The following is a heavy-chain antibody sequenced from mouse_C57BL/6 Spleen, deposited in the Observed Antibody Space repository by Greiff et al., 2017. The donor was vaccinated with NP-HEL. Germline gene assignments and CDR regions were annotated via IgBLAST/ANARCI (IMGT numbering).Heavy chain of an antibody. CDR3: AGHEDLGNGYSYCYVDV. D-gene: IGHD2-14*01. Sequence: QVQLQQSGAELVKPGASVKLSCKASGYTFTEYTIHWVKQRSGQGLEWIGWFYPGSGSIKYNEKFKGKATLTADKSSSTVYMELSSLTSEDSAVYLCAGHEDLGNGYSYCYVDVWGTGTTVTVSA. CDR2: FYPGSGSI. V-gene: IGHV1-62-2*01. J-gene: IGHJ1*03. CDR1: GYTFTEYT.